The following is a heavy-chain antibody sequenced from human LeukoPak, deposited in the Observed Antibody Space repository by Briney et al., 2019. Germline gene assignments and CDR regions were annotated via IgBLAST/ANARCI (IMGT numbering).Heavy chain of an antibody. CDR1: GFTVSSNY. J-gene: IGHJ4*02. Sequence: GGSLRLSCAASGFTVSSNYTSWVRQAPGKGLEWVSVIYSGGSTYYADSVKGRFTISRDNSKNTLYLQMNSLRAEDTAVYYCARTRYSSGPAAAHLDYWGQGTLVTVSS. D-gene: IGHD6-19*01. CDR3: ARTRYSSGPAAAHLDY. CDR2: IYSGGST. V-gene: IGHV3-53*01.